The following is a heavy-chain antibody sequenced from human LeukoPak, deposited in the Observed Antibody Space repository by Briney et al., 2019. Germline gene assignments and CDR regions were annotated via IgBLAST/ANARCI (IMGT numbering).Heavy chain of an antibody. CDR3: AKPNRAVAGKNWFDP. CDR2: ISGSGGST. D-gene: IGHD6-19*01. V-gene: IGHV3-23*01. J-gene: IGHJ5*02. CDR1: GFTFSSYA. Sequence: GGSLRLSCAASGFTFSSYAMSWVRQAPGKGLEWVSAISGSGGSTYYVDSVKGRFTISRDNSKNTLYLQMNSLRAEDTAVYYCAKPNRAVAGKNWFDPWGQGTLVTVSS.